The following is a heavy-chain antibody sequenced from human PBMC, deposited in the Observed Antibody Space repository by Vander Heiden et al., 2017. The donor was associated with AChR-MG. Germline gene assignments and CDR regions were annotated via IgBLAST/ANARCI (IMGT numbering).Heavy chain of an antibody. Sequence: EVQLLESGGGLVQPGGSLRLSCAASGFTFSSHAMSRVRQAPGKGLEWVSAISGSGGSTYYADSVKGRFTISRDNSKNTLYLQMNSLRVEDTAVYYCAKDRGIQLWSPGNWFDPWGQGTLVTVSS. D-gene: IGHD5-18*01. CDR3: AKDRGIQLWSPGNWFDP. J-gene: IGHJ5*02. CDR1: GFTFSSHA. V-gene: IGHV3-23*01. CDR2: ISGSGGST.